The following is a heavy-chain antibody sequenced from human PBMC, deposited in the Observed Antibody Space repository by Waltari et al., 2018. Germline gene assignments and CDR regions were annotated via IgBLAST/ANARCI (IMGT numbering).Heavy chain of an antibody. Sequence: QLQLQVSGPGLVKPSEPLSLTCTVSCGSLSSRIYYWGWIRQPPGKGLERNGTIYYSGSTFYNPSLKSRVTISVDTSKNQFSLKLSSVTAADTAVYYCARQGSSVRYFDFWGQGTLVTVSS. D-gene: IGHD6-6*01. CDR2: IYYSGST. J-gene: IGHJ4*02. V-gene: IGHV4-39*01. CDR3: ARQGSSVRYFDF. CDR1: CGSLSSRIYY.